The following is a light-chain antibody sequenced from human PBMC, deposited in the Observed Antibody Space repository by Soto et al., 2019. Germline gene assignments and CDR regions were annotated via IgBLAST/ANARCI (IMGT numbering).Light chain of an antibody. Sequence: DIQMTQSPSSLSASVGDRVTVTCRASQSIRGYLNWYQQKPGEAPKLLIYAASSLHSGVPSRFRGSGSGTDFTFTISRLQPEDIATYYCQQYNSVLTFGQGTKVDI. J-gene: IGKJ1*01. CDR2: AAS. CDR3: QQYNSVLT. V-gene: IGKV1-39*01. CDR1: QSIRGY.